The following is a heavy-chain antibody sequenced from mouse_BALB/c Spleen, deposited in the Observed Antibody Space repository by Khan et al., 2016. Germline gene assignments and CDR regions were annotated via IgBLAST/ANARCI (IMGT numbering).Heavy chain of an antibody. J-gene: IGHJ4*01. D-gene: IGHD1-1*02. CDR3: ARDALWGSMDF. CDR1: GISITTGNYR. Sequence: EVQLQESGPGLVKPSQTVSLTCTVTGISITTGNYRWSWIRQFPGHKLEWIGYIYYSGTITYNPSLTSRTTITRDTSKTQFFLEINALTTEDTATYYCARDALWGSMDFWGQGTSVTVSS. CDR2: IYYSGTI. V-gene: IGHV3-5*02.